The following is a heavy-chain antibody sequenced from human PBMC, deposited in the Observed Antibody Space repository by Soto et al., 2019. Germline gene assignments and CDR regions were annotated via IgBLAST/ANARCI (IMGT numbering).Heavy chain of an antibody. J-gene: IGHJ3*02. CDR1: GGSISSYY. CDR3: ARAGLKGYCSGGSCYGAFDI. Sequence: PSETLSLTCTVSGGSISSYYWSWIRQPPGKGLEWIGYIYYSGSTNYNPSLKSRVTISVDTSKNQFSLKLSSVTAADTAVYYCARAGLKGYCSGGSCYGAFDIWGQGTMVTVSS. D-gene: IGHD2-15*01. V-gene: IGHV4-59*01. CDR2: IYYSGST.